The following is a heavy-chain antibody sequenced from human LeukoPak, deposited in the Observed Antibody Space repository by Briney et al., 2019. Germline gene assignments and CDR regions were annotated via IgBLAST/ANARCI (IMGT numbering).Heavy chain of an antibody. CDR2: IYSDNT. D-gene: IGHD5-24*01. CDR3: AKGYRTGRWLPLDY. J-gene: IGHJ4*02. CDR1: GFTVSSNS. Sequence: GGSLRLSCTVSGFTVSSNSMSWVRQAPGKGLEWVSFIYSDNTHYSDSVKGRFTISRDNSKNTLYLQMNSLRAEDTAVYYCAKGYRTGRWLPLDYWGQGTLVTVSS. V-gene: IGHV3-53*01.